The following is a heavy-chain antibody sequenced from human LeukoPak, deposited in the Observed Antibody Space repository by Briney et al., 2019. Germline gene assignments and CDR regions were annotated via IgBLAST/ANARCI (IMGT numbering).Heavy chain of an antibody. Sequence: GESLKISCKGSGYRFTNYWIGRVRQMPGKGLEWMGIIYPGDSDTRYSPSFQGQVTISADKSVSTAYLQWSSLKASDIAMYYCARTAGPNYYDYYMDVWGKGTTVTVSS. J-gene: IGHJ6*03. V-gene: IGHV5-51*01. CDR2: IYPGDSDT. CDR3: ARTAGPNYYDYYMDV. CDR1: GYRFTNYW.